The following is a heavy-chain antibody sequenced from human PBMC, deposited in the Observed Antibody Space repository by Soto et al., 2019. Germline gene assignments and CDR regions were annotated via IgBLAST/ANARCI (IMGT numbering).Heavy chain of an antibody. CDR1: GYTLTELS. D-gene: IGHD2-2*01. Sequence: AGVKVSCKVSGYTLTELSMHWVRQAPGKGLEWMGGVDPEDGETIYAQKFQGRVTMTEDTSTDTAYMELSSLRSEDTAVYYCATGPQRVPAGHWFHPWGQGTLVTVSS. CDR2: VDPEDGET. J-gene: IGHJ5*02. CDR3: ATGPQRVPAGHWFHP. V-gene: IGHV1-24*01.